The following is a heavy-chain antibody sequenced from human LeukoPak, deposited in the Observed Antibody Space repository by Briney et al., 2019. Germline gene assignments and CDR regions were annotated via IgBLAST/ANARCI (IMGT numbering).Heavy chain of an antibody. CDR3: AREMGYYYGSGSYYRVGWFDP. CDR1: GGSISSYY. D-gene: IGHD3-10*01. CDR2: IYYSGST. J-gene: IGHJ5*02. V-gene: IGHV4-59*01. Sequence: SETLSLTCTVSGGSISSYYWSWIRQPPGKGLEWIGYIYYSGSTNYNPSLKSRVTISVDTSKNQFSLKLSSVTAADTAVYYCAREMGYYYGSGSYYRVGWFDPRGQGTLVTVSS.